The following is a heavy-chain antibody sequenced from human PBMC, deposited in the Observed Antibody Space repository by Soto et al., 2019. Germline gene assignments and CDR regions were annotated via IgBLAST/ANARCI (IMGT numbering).Heavy chain of an antibody. CDR3: ARGPPSGTVADY. V-gene: IGHV3-33*01. Sequence: QVRLVESGGGVVQPGRSLRLSCAASGFTFSSYGMHWVRQAPGKGLEWVAVIWYDGSNKYYADSVKGRFTISRDNSKNTLYLQMNSLRAEDTAVYYCARGPPSGTVADYWGQGTLVTVSS. CDR2: IWYDGSNK. J-gene: IGHJ4*02. D-gene: IGHD4-17*01. CDR1: GFTFSSYG.